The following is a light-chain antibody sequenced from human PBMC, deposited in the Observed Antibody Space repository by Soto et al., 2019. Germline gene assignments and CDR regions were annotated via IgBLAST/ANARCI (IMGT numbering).Light chain of an antibody. CDR2: GAS. J-gene: IGKJ1*01. Sequence: EVSMTQSPVTLSVSPGYGASRACRASQGARNNLAWYPPRPGQAPRILIYGASTRGAGIPARFRGSGSGTEFTLAISRLQTEDVETDFGLQDYNYPRMFGQGTQVDIK. CDR1: QGARNN. CDR3: LQDYNYPRM. V-gene: IGKV3-15*01.